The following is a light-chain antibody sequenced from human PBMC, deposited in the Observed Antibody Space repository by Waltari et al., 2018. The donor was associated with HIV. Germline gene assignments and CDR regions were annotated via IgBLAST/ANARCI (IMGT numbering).Light chain of an antibody. V-gene: IGLV1-51*01. CDR3: ATWDHSLDGVV. Sequence: QSVLTQPPSESAAPGQKVSISCSGSSSNIAENYVSWYKRLPGACPKLLPYAYGWRPSGTPGRFSASNSGTSATLVITGVQTEDEGDYFCATWDHSLDGVVFCGGTTLSVL. CDR2: AYG. J-gene: IGLJ3*02. CDR1: SSNIAENY.